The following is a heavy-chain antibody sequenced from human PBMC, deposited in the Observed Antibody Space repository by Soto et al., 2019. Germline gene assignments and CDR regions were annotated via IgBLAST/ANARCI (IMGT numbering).Heavy chain of an antibody. D-gene: IGHD2-15*01. CDR3: AREENCRGGTCYSEYFHH. J-gene: IGHJ1*01. V-gene: IGHV1-46*01. CDR1: GYIFTAYS. CDR2: VNPSGGSA. Sequence: ASVKVSCKTSGYIFTAYSMHWVRQAPGQGREWMGVVNPSGGSAHYAQSFEGRVTLTRDTSTSTFYMELSSLRSEDTAVYYCAREENCRGGTCYSEYFHHWGQGTLVTVSS.